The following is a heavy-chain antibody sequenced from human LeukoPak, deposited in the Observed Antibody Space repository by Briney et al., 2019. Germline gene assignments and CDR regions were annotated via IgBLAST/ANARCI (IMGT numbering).Heavy chain of an antibody. V-gene: IGHV1-2*02. D-gene: IGHD2-15*01. CDR3: ARFIKVDATLDY. J-gene: IGHJ4*02. CDR2: INPNSGGT. Sequence: ASVKVSFKASGYTFTVYYMHWVRQAPGQGLECMGWINPNSGGTNYAQKFQGRVTMTRDTSISTAYMELSRLRSDDTAVYYCARFIKVDATLDYWGQGTLVTVSS. CDR1: GYTFTVYY.